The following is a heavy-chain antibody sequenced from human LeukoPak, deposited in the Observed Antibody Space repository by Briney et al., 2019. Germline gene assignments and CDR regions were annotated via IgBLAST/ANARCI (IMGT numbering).Heavy chain of an antibody. CDR3: ARGPYYDFWSGYSNYYYYYMDV. J-gene: IGHJ6*03. CDR1: GYTFTSYG. CDR2: ISAYNGNT. V-gene: IGHV1-18*01. Sequence: GASVKVSCKASGYTFTSYGISWVRQAPGQGLEWMGWISAYNGNTNYAQKLQGRVTMTTDTSTSTAYMELSSLRSEDTAVYYCARGPYYDFWSGYSNYYYYYMDVWGKGTTVTVSS. D-gene: IGHD3-3*01.